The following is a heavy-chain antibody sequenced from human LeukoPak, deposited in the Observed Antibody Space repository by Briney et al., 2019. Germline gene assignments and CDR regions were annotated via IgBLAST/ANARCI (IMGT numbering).Heavy chain of an antibody. J-gene: IGHJ4*02. V-gene: IGHV3-48*04. CDR3: ARVSSTGYAVSSGLYY. CDR2: ISSTVSTI. CDR1: GFTFSSYW. D-gene: IGHD3-22*01. Sequence: GGSLRLSCAASGFTFSSYWMSWVRQAPGKGLEWLAYISSTVSTIYYADSVKGRFTISRDDAQNSLYLQMNSLRAEDTAVYFCARVSSTGYAVSSGLYYWGQGALVTVSS.